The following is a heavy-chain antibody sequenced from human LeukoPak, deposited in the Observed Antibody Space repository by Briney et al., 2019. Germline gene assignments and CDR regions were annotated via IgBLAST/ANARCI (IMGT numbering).Heavy chain of an antibody. J-gene: IGHJ4*02. Sequence: PGGPLRLSCAASGFTFSTNDMSWVRNPPGKGLKWVSAISVIGGSTYYADSVKGRFTSSRDNSKNTLYLQMHSLRAEDTAVYYCARAAGGYNYGPFDNWGQGTLVTVSS. D-gene: IGHD5-18*01. CDR3: ARAAGGYNYGPFDN. CDR2: ISVIGGST. V-gene: IGHV3-23*01. CDR1: GFTFSTND.